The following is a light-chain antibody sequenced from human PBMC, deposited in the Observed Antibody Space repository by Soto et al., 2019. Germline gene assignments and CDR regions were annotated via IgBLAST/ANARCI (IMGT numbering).Light chain of an antibody. CDR2: GAS. J-gene: IGKJ3*01. CDR3: QQYGTSPFT. Sequence: EIVLTQSPGTLSLSPGERATLSCRASQSVSNNYLAWYQQKPGQAPRLLISGASNRATGIPDRFSGSGSGTDFTLAISRLEPEDFAVYYCQQYGTSPFTFGHGTRVDLK. CDR1: QSVSNNY. V-gene: IGKV3-20*01.